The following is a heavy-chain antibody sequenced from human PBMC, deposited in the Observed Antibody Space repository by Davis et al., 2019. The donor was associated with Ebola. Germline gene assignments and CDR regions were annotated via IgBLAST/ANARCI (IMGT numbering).Heavy chain of an antibody. Sequence: PGGSLRLSCAASGFTFSTYAMTWVRHAPGKGLEWVSGINWNGGSSGYADSAKGRFTISRDNAKNSLYLQMNSLRAEDTAVYYCARRGGSGILYGMDVWGQGTTVTVSS. J-gene: IGHJ6*02. CDR3: ARRGGSGILYGMDV. CDR2: INWNGGSS. CDR1: GFTFSTYA. D-gene: IGHD6-19*01. V-gene: IGHV3-20*04.